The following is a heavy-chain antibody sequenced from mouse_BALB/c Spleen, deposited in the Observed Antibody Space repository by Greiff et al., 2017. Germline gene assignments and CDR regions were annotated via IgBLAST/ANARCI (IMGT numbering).Heavy chain of an antibody. V-gene: IGHV5-6*01. CDR2: ISSGGSYT. D-gene: IGHD2-3*01. CDR3: ARRDDGSFDY. Sequence: EVQLQESGGDLVKPGGSLKLSCAASGFTFSSYGMSWVRQTPDKRLEWVATISSGGSYTYYPDSVKGRFTISRDNAKNTLYLQMSSLKSEDTAMYYCARRDDGSFDYWGQGTTLTVSS. CDR1: GFTFSSYG. J-gene: IGHJ2*01.